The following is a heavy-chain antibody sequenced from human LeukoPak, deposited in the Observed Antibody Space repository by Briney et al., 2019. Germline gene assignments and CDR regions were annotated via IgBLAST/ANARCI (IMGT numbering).Heavy chain of an antibody. V-gene: IGHV3-48*03. CDR3: AKERSSDIPGEDAFDI. Sequence: GGSLRLSCAASGFTFSSYEMNWVRQAPGKGLEWVSYISSSGSTIYYADSVKGRFTISRDNAKNSLYLQMNSLRAEDTAVYYCAKERSSDIPGEDAFDIWGQGTMVTVSS. D-gene: IGHD1-26*01. J-gene: IGHJ3*02. CDR1: GFTFSSYE. CDR2: ISSSGSTI.